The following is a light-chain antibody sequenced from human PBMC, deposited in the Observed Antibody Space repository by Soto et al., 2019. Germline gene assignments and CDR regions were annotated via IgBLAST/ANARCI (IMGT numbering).Light chain of an antibody. CDR3: QQYCSSPPYT. V-gene: IGKV3-20*01. CDR2: GAS. CDR1: PSVSSSS. Sequence: EMVLTQSPVTLSLSPGERATLSCRASPSVSSSSLAWYQQKPGQAPRLLIYGASSRATGIPDSFSGSGSGTDFTLTSSRLEPADFAMYYGQQYCSSPPYTFGQWTKLEI. J-gene: IGKJ2*01.